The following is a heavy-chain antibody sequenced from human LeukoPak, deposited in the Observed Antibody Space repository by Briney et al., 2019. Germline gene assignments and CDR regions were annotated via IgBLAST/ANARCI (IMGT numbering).Heavy chain of an antibody. CDR3: ARRPDDY. Sequence: SETLSLTCTVSGASITSGIYFWNWIRQPARKGLEWIGRIFSSGHAEYNPSLKSRVTISLDTSKNQFSLDLSYVTAADTAVYYCARRPDDYWGQGTLVTVSS. V-gene: IGHV4-61*02. CDR1: GASITSGIYF. J-gene: IGHJ4*02. D-gene: IGHD1-14*01. CDR2: IFSSGHA.